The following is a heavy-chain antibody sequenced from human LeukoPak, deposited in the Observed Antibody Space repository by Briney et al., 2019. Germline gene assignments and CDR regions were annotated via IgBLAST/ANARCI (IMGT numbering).Heavy chain of an antibody. V-gene: IGHV1-18*01. D-gene: IGHD6-13*01. CDR3: ARGGSSWSAEYFQH. CDR1: GYTFTSYD. J-gene: IGHJ1*01. Sequence: ASVKVSCKASGYTFTSYDINWVRQAPGQGLEWMGWISGYNGDTKFPRKLQDRVTLTSDTSTSTAYMELRSLRSDDTAVYFCARGGSSWSAEYFQHWGQGTLVTVSS. CDR2: ISGYNGDT.